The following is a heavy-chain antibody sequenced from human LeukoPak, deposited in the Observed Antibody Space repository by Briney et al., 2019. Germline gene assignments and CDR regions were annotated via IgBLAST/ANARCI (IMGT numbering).Heavy chain of an antibody. D-gene: IGHD5-18*01. V-gene: IGHV3-74*01. J-gene: IGHJ4*02. CDR3: ARGGGYSYAWYFDY. Sequence: PGGSLRLSCAASAFTFSSYWMHWVRHAPGKGLVWVSRINTDGSSTSYADSVKGRFTISRDNAKNTLFLQMNSLRAEDTAVYYCARGGGYSYAWYFDYWGQGTLVTVSS. CDR2: INTDGSST. CDR1: AFTFSSYW.